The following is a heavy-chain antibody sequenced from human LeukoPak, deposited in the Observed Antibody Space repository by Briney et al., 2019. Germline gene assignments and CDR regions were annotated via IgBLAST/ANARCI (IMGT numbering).Heavy chain of an antibody. CDR2: ISAGNGNT. CDR3: GGGQWLVPDY. J-gene: IGHJ4*02. D-gene: IGHD6-19*01. CDR1: GYTFTSYA. V-gene: IGHV1-3*01. Sequence: GASVKVSCKASGYTFTSYAMHWVRQAPGQRPEWMGWISAGNGNTKYSQKFQGRVTITRDTSASTAYMELSSLRSEDTAVYYCGGGQWLVPDYWGQGTLVTVSS.